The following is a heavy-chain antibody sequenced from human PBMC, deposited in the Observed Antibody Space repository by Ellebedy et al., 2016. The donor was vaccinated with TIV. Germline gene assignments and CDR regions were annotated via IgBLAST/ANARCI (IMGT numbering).Heavy chain of an antibody. J-gene: IGHJ4*02. D-gene: IGHD2-2*01. Sequence: GESLKISCAASGFTFSNYSMNWVRQAPGMGLEWVSYISTSGGTIYYADSVKGRFTISRDNAKSSLYLQMNSLRAEDTAVYYCARERGYCSSTSCPEGDYWGQGTLVTVSS. CDR1: GFTFSNYS. CDR3: ARERGYCSSTSCPEGDY. CDR2: ISTSGGTI. V-gene: IGHV3-48*01.